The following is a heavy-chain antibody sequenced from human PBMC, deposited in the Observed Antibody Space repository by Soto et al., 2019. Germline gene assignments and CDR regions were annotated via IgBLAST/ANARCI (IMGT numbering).Heavy chain of an antibody. CDR1: GFSFSNYA. V-gene: IGHV3-23*01. D-gene: IGHD3-3*01. CDR2: ISGGRGST. CDR3: AKDRQAIIFGVVTSNYYALDV. J-gene: IGHJ6*02. Sequence: EVQLLESGGGLVQPGGSLRLSCAASGFSFSNYAMTWVRQAPGKGLEWVSVISGGRGSTDYADSVKGRFTSSRDNTKNKLSLQMNSLRDEDTAVYYCAKDRQAIIFGVVTSNYYALDVWGQGTTVTVSS.